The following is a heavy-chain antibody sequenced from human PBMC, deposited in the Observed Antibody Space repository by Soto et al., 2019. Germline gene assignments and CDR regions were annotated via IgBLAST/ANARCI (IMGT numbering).Heavy chain of an antibody. CDR1: GYSFSSFW. V-gene: IGHV5-51*01. CDR3: ARPXAXSSSWFSYYGMDV. Sequence: EVQLVQSGTELKKPGESLKISCKGFGYSFSSFWIGWVRQMPGKGLEWVAIIYPGDSDARYSPSFQGQVTISADKSINTAYLQWNSXXASDXGXYYCARPXAXSSSWFSYYGMDVWGQGTTVTVS. CDR2: IYPGDSDA. J-gene: IGHJ6*02. D-gene: IGHD6-13*01.